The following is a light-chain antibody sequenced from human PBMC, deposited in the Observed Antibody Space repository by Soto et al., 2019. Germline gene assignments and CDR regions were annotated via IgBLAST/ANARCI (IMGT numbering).Light chain of an antibody. CDR3: QQYNNWPQIT. J-gene: IGKJ5*01. CDR1: QSVSSY. CDR2: DAS. Sequence: EIVLTKSPATLSLSQGDRVTLSCRASQSVSSYLAWYQQKPGQAPRLLIYDASNRATGIPDRFSGSGSGTDFTLTIRSLKSEDFAVYYCQQYNNWPQITGGNGQRREIK. V-gene: IGKV3-11*01.